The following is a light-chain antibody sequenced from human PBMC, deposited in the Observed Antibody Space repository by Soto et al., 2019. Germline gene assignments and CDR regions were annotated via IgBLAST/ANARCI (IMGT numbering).Light chain of an antibody. CDR1: QSIGLA. CDR3: QQRTDRPPWT. J-gene: IGKJ1*01. CDR2: DAS. V-gene: IGKV3-11*01. Sequence: EIVLTQSPATLSLSPGERATLSCRASQSIGLAIAWYHHKPGQAPRLLMFDASQRATGIPARFRGSGSGTDFTLSISSLEPEDFAVYYCQQRTDRPPWTFGQGTKVESK.